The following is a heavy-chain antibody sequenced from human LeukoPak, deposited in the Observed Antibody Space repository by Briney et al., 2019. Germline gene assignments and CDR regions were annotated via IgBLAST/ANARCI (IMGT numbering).Heavy chain of an antibody. D-gene: IGHD4-17*01. CDR1: GGSISSGGYS. CDR2: IYHSGST. V-gene: IGHV4-30-2*01. J-gene: IGHJ3*02. Sequence: SQTLSLTCAVSGGSISSGGYSWSWIRQPPGKGLEWIGYIYHSGSTYYNPSLKSRVTISVDTSKNQFSLKLSSVTAADTAVYYCASRDDYGDNNDAFDIWGQGTMVTVSS. CDR3: ASRDDYGDNNDAFDI.